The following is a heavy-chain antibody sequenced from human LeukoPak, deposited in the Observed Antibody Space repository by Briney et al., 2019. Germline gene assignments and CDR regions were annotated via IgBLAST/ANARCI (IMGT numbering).Heavy chain of an antibody. V-gene: IGHV4-34*01. J-gene: IGHJ5*02. CDR1: GGSFSGYY. D-gene: IGHD6-13*01. CDR2: INHSGST. Sequence: SETLSLTCAVYGGSFSGYYWSWIRQPPGKGLEWIGEINHSGSTNYNPSLKSRVTMSVDTSKNQFSLKLSSVTAADTAVYYCARGPGSSSWYTYPAGGWFDPWGQGTLVTVSS. CDR3: ARGPGSSSWYTYPAGGWFDP.